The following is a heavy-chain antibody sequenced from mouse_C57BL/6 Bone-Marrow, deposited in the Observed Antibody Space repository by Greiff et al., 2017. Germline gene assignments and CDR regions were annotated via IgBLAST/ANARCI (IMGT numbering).Heavy chain of an antibody. V-gene: IGHV1-59*01. CDR1: GYTFTSYW. Sequence: QVQLQQPGAEPVRPGTSVKLSCKASGYTFTSYWMHWVKQRPGQGLEWIGVIDPSDSYTNYNQKFKGKATLTVDTSSSTAYMQLSSLTSEDSAVYYCARGWLLRYWGQGTTLTVSS. CDR2: IDPSDSYT. D-gene: IGHD2-3*01. J-gene: IGHJ2*01. CDR3: ARGWLLRY.